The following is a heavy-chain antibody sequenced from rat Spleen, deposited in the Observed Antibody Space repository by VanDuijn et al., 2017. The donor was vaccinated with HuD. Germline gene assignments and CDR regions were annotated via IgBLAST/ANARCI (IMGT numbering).Heavy chain of an antibody. Sequence: EVHLVESGGGLVQPGRSLKLSCTASGFTFSDYYMAWVRQAPKKGLEWVASISYEGSSPYYRDSVKGRFTISRDNAKSTLYLQMDSLRSEDTATYYCARTGGYSETYWYFDFWGPGTMVTVSS. CDR3: ARTGGYSETYWYFDF. D-gene: IGHD1-11*01. CDR1: GFTFSDYY. V-gene: IGHV5-22*01. CDR2: ISYEGSSP. J-gene: IGHJ1*01.